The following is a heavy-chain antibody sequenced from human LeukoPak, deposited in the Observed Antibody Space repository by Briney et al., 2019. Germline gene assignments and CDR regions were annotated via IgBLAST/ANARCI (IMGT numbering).Heavy chain of an antibody. Sequence: PGGSLRLSCAASGFTFDDYTMHWVRQAPGKGLEWVSLFSWDGGSTYYADSVKGRFTISRDNSKNSLYLQMNSLRTEDTALYYCAKETIYCSGGSCYHHAFDIWGQGTMVTVSS. CDR3: AKETIYCSGGSCYHHAFDI. J-gene: IGHJ3*02. CDR1: GFTFDDYT. CDR2: FSWDGGST. V-gene: IGHV3-43*01. D-gene: IGHD2-15*01.